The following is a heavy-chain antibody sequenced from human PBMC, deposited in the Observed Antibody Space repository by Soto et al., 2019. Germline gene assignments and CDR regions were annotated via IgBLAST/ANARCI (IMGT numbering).Heavy chain of an antibody. D-gene: IGHD6-25*01. CDR1: GFSLSTSGVS. J-gene: IGHJ4*02. V-gene: IGHV2-5*01. CDR2: IYWNDDK. CDR3: AHRVGSRGSFDY. Sequence: QITLKESGPTLVKPTQTLTLTCTFSGFSLSTSGVSVGWIRQPPGKALEWLAFIYWNDDKSYSPSLKSRLTVTKDNSKKQVVLTMTNMDPADTATYYCAHRVGSRGSFDYWGQGTLVTVSS.